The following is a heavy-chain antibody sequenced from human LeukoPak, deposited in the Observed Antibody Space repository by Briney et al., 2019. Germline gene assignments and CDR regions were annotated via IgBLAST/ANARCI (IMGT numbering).Heavy chain of an antibody. CDR1: GGSISRSNW. CDR3: ARQDYYDTGTWYFDL. V-gene: IGHV4-4*02. CDR2: IYHSGST. J-gene: IGHJ2*01. Sequence: PSETLSLTCAVSGGSISRSNWWSWVRQPPGKGLEWIGEIYHSGSTKYNPSLKSRVTIPMDKSKNQFSLKLSSVTAADTAVYYCARQDYYDTGTWYFDLWGRGTLVTVSS. D-gene: IGHD3-22*01.